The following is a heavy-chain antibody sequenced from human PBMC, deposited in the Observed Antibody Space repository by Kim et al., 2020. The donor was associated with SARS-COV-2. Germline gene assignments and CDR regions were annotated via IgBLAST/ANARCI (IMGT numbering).Heavy chain of an antibody. CDR3: ARAYYGSGSYYSFDY. V-gene: IGHV4-59*13. CDR2: IYYSGST. D-gene: IGHD3-10*01. Sequence: SETLSLTCTVSGGSISSYYWSWIRQPPGKGLEWIGYIYYSGSTNYNPSLKSRVTISVDTSKNQFSLKLSSVTAADTAVYYCARAYYGSGSYYSFDYWGQGTLVTVSS. J-gene: IGHJ4*02. CDR1: GGSISSYY.